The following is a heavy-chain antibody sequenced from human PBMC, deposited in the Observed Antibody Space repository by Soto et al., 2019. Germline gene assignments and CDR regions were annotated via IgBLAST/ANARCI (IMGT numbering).Heavy chain of an antibody. D-gene: IGHD2-2*03. CDR2: INPNSGGT. J-gene: IGHJ6*03. CDR1: GYTFTGYY. CDR3: ARGVGGYCSSTSCYGGWAGYYYYYYMDV. V-gene: IGHV1-2*04. Sequence: GASVKVSCKASGYTFTGYYMHWVRQAPGQGLEWMGWINPNSGGTNYAQKFQGWVTMTRDTSISTAYMELSRLRSDDTAVYYCARGVGGYCSSTSCYGGWAGYYYYYYMDVWGKGTTVTVSS.